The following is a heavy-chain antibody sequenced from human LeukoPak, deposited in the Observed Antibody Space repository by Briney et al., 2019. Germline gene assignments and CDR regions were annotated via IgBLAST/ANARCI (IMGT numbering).Heavy chain of an antibody. J-gene: IGHJ6*03. CDR1: GFTFSSYA. D-gene: IGHD6-19*01. CDR2: ISGSGGST. CDR3: ARANSGWSAGYYYYMDV. Sequence: GGSLRLSCAASGFTFSSYAMSWVRQAPGKGLEWVSAISGSGGSTYYADSVKGRFTISRDNSKNTLYLQMNTLRAEDRAVYYCARANSGWSAGYYYYMDVWGKGTTVTISS. V-gene: IGHV3-23*01.